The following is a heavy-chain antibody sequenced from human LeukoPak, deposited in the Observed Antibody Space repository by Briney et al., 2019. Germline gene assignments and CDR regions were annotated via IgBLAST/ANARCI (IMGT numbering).Heavy chain of an antibody. V-gene: IGHV4-59*01. Sequence: PSETLSLTCTVSGGSISSYYWSWIRQPPGKGREWIGYIYYSRSTNYNPALKSRVPISVDTSKNQFSLKLSSVTAADTAVYYCARDYFGSGDRFDPWGQGTLVTVSS. J-gene: IGHJ5*02. D-gene: IGHD3-10*01. CDR2: IYYSRST. CDR1: GGSISSYY. CDR3: ARDYFGSGDRFDP.